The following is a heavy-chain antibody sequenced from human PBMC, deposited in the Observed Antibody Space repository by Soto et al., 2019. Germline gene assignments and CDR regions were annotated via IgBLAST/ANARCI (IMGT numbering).Heavy chain of an antibody. V-gene: IGHV3-33*01. CDR3: ASQSRDLYLDY. Sequence: PGGSLRLSCAASGFTFSSYGMHWVRQAPGKGLEWVAVIWYDGSNKYYADSVKGRFTISRDNSKNTLYLQMNSLRAEDTAVYYCASQSRDLYLDYWGQGTLVTVSS. CDR1: GFTFSSYG. CDR2: IWYDGSNK. J-gene: IGHJ4*02. D-gene: IGHD3-10*01.